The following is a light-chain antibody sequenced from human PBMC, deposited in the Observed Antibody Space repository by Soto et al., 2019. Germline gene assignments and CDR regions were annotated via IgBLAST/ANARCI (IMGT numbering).Light chain of an antibody. V-gene: IGLV2-23*02. CDR3: CSYARSSVV. CDR1: SSDVGSSNL. Sequence: SVLTQPASVSGSPGQSITISCTGTSSDVGSSNLVSWYQQHPGKAPKLMIYEVSKWPSGVSNRFSGSKSVNTASLTISGLQAEDEADYYCCSYARSSVVFGGGTQLTVL. J-gene: IGLJ2*01. CDR2: EVS.